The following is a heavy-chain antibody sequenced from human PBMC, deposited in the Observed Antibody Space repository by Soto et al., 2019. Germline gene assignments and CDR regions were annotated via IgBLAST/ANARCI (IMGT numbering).Heavy chain of an antibody. V-gene: IGHV1-18*01. CDR2: ISAYNGNT. CDR3: ARPLTTAFGGVLDGMDV. J-gene: IGHJ6*02. Sequence: QVQLVQSGAEVKKPGASVKASCKASGYTFTSYGISGVRQAPGQGLEWMGWISAYNGNTNYAQKLQGRVTMTTDTSTSPADMTLRSLRSDDTVVYYCARPLTTAFGGVLDGMDVWGQGTTVTVSS. CDR1: GYTFTSYG. D-gene: IGHD3-16*01.